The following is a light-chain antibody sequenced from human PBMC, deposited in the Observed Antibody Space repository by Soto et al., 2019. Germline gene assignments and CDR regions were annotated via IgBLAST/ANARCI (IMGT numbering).Light chain of an antibody. Sequence: EIVLTQSPGTLSLSPGERATLSCRASQSVSNNYLAWYQQKPGQAPRLLIYAASSGATGIPDRLSGSGSETDFTLTINRMEPEDFAVYYCQQRSNWPTFGQGTRLEIK. CDR2: AAS. J-gene: IGKJ5*01. CDR3: QQRSNWPT. V-gene: IGKV3D-20*02. CDR1: QSVSNNY.